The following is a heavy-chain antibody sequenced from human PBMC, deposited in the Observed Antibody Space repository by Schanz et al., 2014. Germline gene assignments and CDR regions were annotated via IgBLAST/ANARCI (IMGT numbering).Heavy chain of an antibody. J-gene: IGHJ4*02. D-gene: IGHD3-9*01. V-gene: IGHV3-66*01. Sequence: EGQLAESGGGLVQPGGSLRLSCAVSGFTVSSNHMSWVRQAPGKGLEWVSVINSGIGAYYADSVKDRFTVSRDNSKNTLYLQMNILRAEDAAVYYCAKQIHGDILTVTRNWGQGTLVTVSS. CDR2: INSGIGA. CDR1: GFTVSSNH. CDR3: AKQIHGDILTVTRN.